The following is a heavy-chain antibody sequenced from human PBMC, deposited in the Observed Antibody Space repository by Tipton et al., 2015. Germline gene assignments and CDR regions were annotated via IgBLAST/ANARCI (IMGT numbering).Heavy chain of an antibody. CDR3: ARRGRSGRWDWFDP. V-gene: IGHV4-59*01. J-gene: IGHJ5*02. D-gene: IGHD6-19*01. CDR1: SDSISKYY. CDR2: IQYSGST. Sequence: TLSLTCSVSSDSISKYYWSWIRQPPGRELEWIGYIQYSGSTHYNPSLKRRVTISLDTSKNQFSLTLNSVTAANTAVYYCARRGRSGRWDWFDPWGHGTLVTVSS.